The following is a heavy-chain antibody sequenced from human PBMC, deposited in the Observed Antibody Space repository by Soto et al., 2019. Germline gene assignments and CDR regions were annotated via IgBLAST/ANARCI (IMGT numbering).Heavy chain of an antibody. CDR2: ISGSGGST. Sequence: GGSLRLSCAASGFTFSNYAVTWFRQAPGKGLEWVSTISGSGGSTYYADSVKGRFVISRDNSKNTLYLLMNSLRADDTGVYYCAREAIFGVVIGGMDVWGQRTTVTVSS. D-gene: IGHD3-3*01. CDR1: GFTFSNYA. J-gene: IGHJ6*02. CDR3: AREAIFGVVIGGMDV. V-gene: IGHV3-23*01.